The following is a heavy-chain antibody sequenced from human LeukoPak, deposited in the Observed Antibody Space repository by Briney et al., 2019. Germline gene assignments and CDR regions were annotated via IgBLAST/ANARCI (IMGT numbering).Heavy chain of an antibody. D-gene: IGHD6-13*01. CDR3: ARVGRTAAYYYYYGMDV. CDR2: IKEDGSVR. J-gene: IGHJ6*02. CDR1: AFIFSGHW. Sequence: GGSLRLSCEGSAFIFSGHWMNWVRQTPGKGLEWVASIKEDGSVRQYVDSVKGRFSISRDNTKGSLFLQLNSLRAEDTAVYYCARVGRTAAYYYYYGMDVWGQGTTVTVSS. V-gene: IGHV3-7*03.